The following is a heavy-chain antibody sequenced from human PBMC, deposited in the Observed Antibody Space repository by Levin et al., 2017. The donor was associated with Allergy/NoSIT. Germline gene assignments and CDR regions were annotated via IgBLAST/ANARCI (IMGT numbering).Heavy chain of an antibody. V-gene: IGHV6-1*01. D-gene: IGHD1-1*01. Sequence: SQTLSLTCAISGDSVSSTSAAWNWIRQSPSRGLEWLGRTYYRSKWYNDYAVSVKSRITINPDTSKNQFSLQLNSVTPEDTAVYYCARDRWDNWNDGDYFDYWGQGTLVTVSS. CDR1: GDSVSSTSAA. J-gene: IGHJ4*02. CDR3: ARDRWDNWNDGDYFDY. CDR2: TYYRSKWYN.